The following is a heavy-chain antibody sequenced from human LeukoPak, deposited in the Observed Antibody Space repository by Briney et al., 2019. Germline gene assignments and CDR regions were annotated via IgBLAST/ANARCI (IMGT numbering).Heavy chain of an antibody. CDR3: RTDRYGDYGDYIDY. Sequence: ASVKVSCKASGYTFTGYYIHWVRQAPGQGLEWMAWINPNSGGTNYAQKFQGRVTMTRDTSISTAYMELSRLRSDDTAVYYCRTDRYGDYGDYIDYWGQGTLVTVSS. D-gene: IGHD4-17*01. CDR2: INPNSGGT. CDR1: GYTFTGYY. V-gene: IGHV1-2*02. J-gene: IGHJ4*02.